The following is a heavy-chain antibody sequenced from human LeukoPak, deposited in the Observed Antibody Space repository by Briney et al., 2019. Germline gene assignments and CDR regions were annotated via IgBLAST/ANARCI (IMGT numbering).Heavy chain of an antibody. J-gene: IGHJ4*02. CDR2: MNPNSGNT. Sequence: ASVKVSCKASGYTFTSYDINWVRQATGQGLEWMGWMNPNSGNTGYAQKFQGRVTITRNTSISTAYMELSSLRSEDTAVYYCAREPRSSGSFVWGQGTLVTVSS. D-gene: IGHD3-22*01. V-gene: IGHV1-8*03. CDR1: GYTFTSYD. CDR3: AREPRSSGSFV.